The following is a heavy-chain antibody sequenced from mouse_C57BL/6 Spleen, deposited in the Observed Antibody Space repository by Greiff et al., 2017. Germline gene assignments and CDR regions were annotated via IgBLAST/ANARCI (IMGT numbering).Heavy chain of an antibody. CDR3: ARRDYYGSRDYAMDY. D-gene: IGHD1-1*01. CDR1: GYAFTNYL. J-gene: IGHJ4*01. CDR2: INPGSGGT. V-gene: IGHV1-54*01. Sequence: QVQLQQSGAELVRPGTSVKVSCKASGYAFTNYLIEWVKQRPGQGLEWIGVINPGSGGTNYNEKFKGKGTLTADKSSSTAYMQLSSLTSEDSAVYVGARRDYYGSRDYAMDYWGQGTSVTVSS.